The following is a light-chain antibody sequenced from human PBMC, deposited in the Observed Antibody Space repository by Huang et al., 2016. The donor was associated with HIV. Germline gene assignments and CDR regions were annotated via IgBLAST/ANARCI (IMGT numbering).Light chain of an antibody. CDR2: LGS. Sequence: DIVMTQSPLSLPVTPGEPAAISCRSSQTLLHSYGYNFLQWYVQKPGQSPQILISLGSDRASGVPDSFTGRGSGTDFTLKISSVEAEDVGVYYCMQSLQTPFTFGPGTKVDI. V-gene: IGKV2-28*01. J-gene: IGKJ3*01. CDR1: QTLLHSYGYNF. CDR3: MQSLQTPFT.